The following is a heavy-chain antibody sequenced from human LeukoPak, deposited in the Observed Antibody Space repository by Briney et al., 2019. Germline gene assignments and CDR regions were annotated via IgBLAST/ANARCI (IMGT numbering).Heavy chain of an antibody. V-gene: IGHV4-59*01. CDR2: IYYSGST. D-gene: IGHD2-15*01. Sequence: SETLSLTCTVSGGSISSYYWSLIRQPPGKGLEWIGYIYYSGSTNYNPSLKSRVTISVDTSKNQFSLKLSSVTAADTAVYYCARWIAASKYFDYWGQGTLVTVSS. CDR3: ARWIAASKYFDY. CDR1: GGSISSYY. J-gene: IGHJ4*02.